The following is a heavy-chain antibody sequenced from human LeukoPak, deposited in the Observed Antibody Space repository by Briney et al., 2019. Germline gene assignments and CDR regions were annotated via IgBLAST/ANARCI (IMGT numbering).Heavy chain of an antibody. J-gene: IGHJ5*02. CDR2: ISPGDSGI. Sequence: GESLKISCKGSGYSFTNFWIGWVRQMPGKGLEWLGVISPGDSGIRYSPSFQGQVTISVDKSISTAYLQWSSLKASDSAMYYCAAGGASAPWGQGTLVTVSS. D-gene: IGHD3-16*01. CDR3: AAGGASAP. V-gene: IGHV5-51*01. CDR1: GYSFTNFW.